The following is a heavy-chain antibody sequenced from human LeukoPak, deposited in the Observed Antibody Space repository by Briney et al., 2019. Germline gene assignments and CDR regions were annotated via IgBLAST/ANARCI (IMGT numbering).Heavy chain of an antibody. J-gene: IGHJ4*02. D-gene: IGHD2-8*01. CDR3: ARWGAMAMYYFDY. Sequence: ASVKVSCKASGYTFTSYDINWVRQATGQGLEWMGWMNPNSGNTGYAQKFQGRVTITRNTSISTAYMELSRLRSDDTAVYYCARWGAMAMYYFDYWGQGTLVTVSS. V-gene: IGHV1-8*03. CDR2: MNPNSGNT. CDR1: GYTFTSYD.